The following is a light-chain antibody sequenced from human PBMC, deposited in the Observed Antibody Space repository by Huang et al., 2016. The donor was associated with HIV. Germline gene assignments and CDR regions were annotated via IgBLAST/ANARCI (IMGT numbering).Light chain of an antibody. CDR1: QSVSKY. CDR2: DAS. J-gene: IGKJ4*01. V-gene: IGKV3-11*01. Sequence: EIVLTQSPATLSLSPGERATLSCRASQSVSKYLAWYQQKPGEAPSLLIYDASNRATGIPARFSGSGSGTDFTLTINSLEPEDSAVYYCQQRSNWPPLTFGGGTKVEI. CDR3: QQRSNWPPLT.